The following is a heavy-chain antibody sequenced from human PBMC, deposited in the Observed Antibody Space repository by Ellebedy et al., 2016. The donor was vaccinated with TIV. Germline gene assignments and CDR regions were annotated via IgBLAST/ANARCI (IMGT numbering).Heavy chain of an antibody. CDR3: ARGASVTGYFDY. CDR2: ISTYNGDT. J-gene: IGHJ4*02. Sequence: ASVKVSCKASGYTFSSYGITWVRQAPGQGLEWMGWISTYNGDTNYAQKLQGRVTMTTDTSTSTAYMELSSLRSEDTAVYYCARGASVTGYFDYWGQGTLVTVSS. V-gene: IGHV1-18*01. CDR1: GYTFSSYG. D-gene: IGHD2-8*02.